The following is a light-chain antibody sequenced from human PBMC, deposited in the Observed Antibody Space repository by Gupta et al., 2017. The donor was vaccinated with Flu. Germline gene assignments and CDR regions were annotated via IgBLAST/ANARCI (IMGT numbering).Light chain of an antibody. CDR1: QSVSSY. J-gene: IGKJ1*01. V-gene: IGKV3-11*01. CDR2: DAS. CDR3: QQRSNWPPT. Sequence: EIVLTQSPATLSLSPGERATPSCRASQSVSSYLAWYQQKPGQAPRLLIYDASNRATGIPARFSGSGSGTDLTLTISSLEPEDFAVYYCQQRSNWPPTFGQGTKVEIK.